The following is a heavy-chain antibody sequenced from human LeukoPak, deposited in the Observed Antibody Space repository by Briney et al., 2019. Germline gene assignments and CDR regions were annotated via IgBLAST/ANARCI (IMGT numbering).Heavy chain of an antibody. CDR3: AKDRVCSGGSCYFDY. D-gene: IGHD2-15*01. V-gene: IGHV3-23*01. CDR2: ITGSGGST. CDR1: GFTFSSYA. J-gene: IGHJ4*02. Sequence: GSLRLSCAASGFTFSSYAMNWVRQAPGKGLAWVSGITGSGGSTFYADSVKGRFTISRDNSKNTLYLQMNSLRAEDTAVYYCAKDRVCSGGSCYFDYWGQGTLVTVSS.